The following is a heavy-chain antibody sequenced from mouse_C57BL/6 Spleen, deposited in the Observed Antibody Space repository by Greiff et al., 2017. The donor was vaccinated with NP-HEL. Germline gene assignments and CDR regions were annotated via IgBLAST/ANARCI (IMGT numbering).Heavy chain of an antibody. V-gene: IGHV1-64*01. D-gene: IGHD1-1*01. CDR2: IHPNSGST. CDR1: GYTFTSYW. CDR3: ARRGVDYAMDY. J-gene: IGHJ4*01. Sequence: QVHVKQPGAELVKPGASVKLSCKASGYTFTSYWMHWVKQRPGQGLEWIGMIHPNSGSTNYNEKFKSKATLTVDKSSSTAYMQLSSLTSEDSAVYYCARRGVDYAMDYWGQGTSVTVSS.